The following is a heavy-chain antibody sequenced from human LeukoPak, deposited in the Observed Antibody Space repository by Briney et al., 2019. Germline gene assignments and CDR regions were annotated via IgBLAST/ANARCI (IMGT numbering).Heavy chain of an antibody. J-gene: IGHJ4*02. D-gene: IGHD5-24*01. CDR1: GYTFSNYG. CDR3: ARRSQNGYNSPIDY. CDR2: ISTYNANT. Sequence: ASVKVSCKASGYTFSNYGITWVRQAPGQGLEWMGWISTYNANTNYAQEFQGRVTMTTDTSTSTAYKELRSLRSDDTAVYYCARRSQNGYNSPIDYWGQGTLVTVSS. V-gene: IGHV1-18*01.